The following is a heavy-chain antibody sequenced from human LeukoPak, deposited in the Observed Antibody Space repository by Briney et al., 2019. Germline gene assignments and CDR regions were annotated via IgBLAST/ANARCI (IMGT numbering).Heavy chain of an antibody. CDR3: AKGGRELLRSYFDY. V-gene: IGHV3-11*04. CDR2: ISNSGSTI. CDR1: GFTFSDYY. J-gene: IGHJ4*02. D-gene: IGHD1-26*01. Sequence: PGGSLRLSCAASGFTFSDYYMSWIRQAPGKGLEWVSYISNSGSTIYYADSVKGRFTISRDNAKNSLYLQMNSLRAEDTAVYYCAKGGRELLRSYFDYWGQGTLVTVSS.